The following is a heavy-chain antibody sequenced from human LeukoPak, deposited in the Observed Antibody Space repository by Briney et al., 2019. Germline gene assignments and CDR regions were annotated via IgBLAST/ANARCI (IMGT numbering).Heavy chain of an antibody. V-gene: IGHV4-59*03. CDR1: GGSISSYY. CDR2: IYYSGST. D-gene: IGHD2/OR15-2a*01. CDR3: AARRLCYFDY. Sequence: SETLSLTCTVSGGSISSYYWSWIRQPPGKGLEWIGYIYYSGSTNYNPSLKSRVTISVDTSKNQFSLKLSSVTAADTAVYYCAARRLCYFDYWGQGTLVTVSS. J-gene: IGHJ4*02.